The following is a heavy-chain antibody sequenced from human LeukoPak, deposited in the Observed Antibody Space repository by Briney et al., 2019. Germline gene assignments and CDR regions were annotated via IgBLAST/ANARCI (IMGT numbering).Heavy chain of an antibody. Sequence: ASVKVSCKASGATFSSYAISWVRQAPGQGLEWMGGIIPIFGTANYAQKFQGRVTITADESTSTAYMELSSLRSEDTAVYYCASVSANTYYYGSGSYQYFDYWGQGTLVTVSS. CDR3: ASVSANTYYYGSGSYQYFDY. J-gene: IGHJ4*02. D-gene: IGHD3-10*01. CDR1: GATFSSYA. V-gene: IGHV1-69*13. CDR2: IIPIFGTA.